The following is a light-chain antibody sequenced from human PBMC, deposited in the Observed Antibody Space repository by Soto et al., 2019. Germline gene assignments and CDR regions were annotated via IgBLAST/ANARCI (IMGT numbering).Light chain of an antibody. CDR1: SSDVGGYNY. CDR3: SSYTSTSTYV. J-gene: IGLJ1*01. CDR2: HVS. V-gene: IGLV2-14*01. Sequence: QSALTQPASVSGSPGQSIAISCTGTSSDVGGYNYVSWYQQYPGKAPKLMIYHVSNRPLGVSNRFSGSKSGNSASLTISGLQAEDEADYYCSSYTSTSTYVFGTGTKLTVL.